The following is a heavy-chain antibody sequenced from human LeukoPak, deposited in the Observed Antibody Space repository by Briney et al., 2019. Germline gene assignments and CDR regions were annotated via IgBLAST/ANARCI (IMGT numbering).Heavy chain of an antibody. J-gene: IGHJ4*02. CDR1: GFTFSSNS. Sequence: NPGGSLRLSCAASGFTFSSNSMNWVRQAPGKGLEWVSSISSSSSYIYYADSVKVRFTISRDNAKNSLYLQMNSLRAEDTAVYYCARDGGDGYSHFDYWGQGTLVTVSS. CDR2: ISSSSSYI. D-gene: IGHD5-24*01. V-gene: IGHV3-21*01. CDR3: ARDGGDGYSHFDY.